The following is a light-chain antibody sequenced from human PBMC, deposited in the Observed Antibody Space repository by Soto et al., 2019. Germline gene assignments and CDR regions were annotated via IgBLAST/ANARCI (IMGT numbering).Light chain of an antibody. Sequence: QSVLTQPASVSGSPGQSITISCVGTSSDIGDYNYVSWYQQHPGKVPKLIIYDVSNRPSGVSYRFSGTKSGNTASLTVSGLQAEDEADYYCCSYTRSGTLIFGTGTKVTVL. CDR3: CSYTRSGTLI. CDR1: SSDIGDYNY. CDR2: DVS. J-gene: IGLJ1*01. V-gene: IGLV2-14*01.